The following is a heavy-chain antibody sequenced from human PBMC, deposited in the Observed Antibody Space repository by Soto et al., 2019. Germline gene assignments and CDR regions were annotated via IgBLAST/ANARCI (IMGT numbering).Heavy chain of an antibody. CDR2: ISKSGTSI. D-gene: IGHD5-18*01. V-gene: IGHV3-11*01. CDR3: ASGYSYGLYFYYGMDV. J-gene: IGHJ6*02. Sequence: GGSLRLSCAASGFTFSDYYMTWIRQAPGKGPEWVSYISKSGTSIHYADSVKGRFTISRDNANNSLYLQMNSLRAEDTAVYYCASGYSYGLYFYYGMDVWGLGTTVTVSS. CDR1: GFTFSDYY.